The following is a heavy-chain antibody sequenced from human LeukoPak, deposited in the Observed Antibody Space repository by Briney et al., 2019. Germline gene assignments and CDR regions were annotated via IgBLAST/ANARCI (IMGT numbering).Heavy chain of an antibody. J-gene: IGHJ5*02. V-gene: IGHV4-38-2*02. CDR1: GYSISSGYY. CDR2: IYHSGST. D-gene: IGHD2-2*01. Sequence: SETLSLTCTVSGYSISSGYYWGWIRRPPGKGLEWIGSIYHSGSTYYNPSLKSRVTISVDTSKNQFSLKLSSVTAADTAVYYCARRGPGSSTTSWWFDPWGQGTLVTVSS. CDR3: ARRGPGSSTTSWWFDP.